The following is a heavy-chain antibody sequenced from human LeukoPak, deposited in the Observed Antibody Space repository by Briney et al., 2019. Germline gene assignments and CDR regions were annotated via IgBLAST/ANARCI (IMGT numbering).Heavy chain of an antibody. V-gene: IGHV3-23*01. CDR2: ISGSGGST. CDR3: AKDASGGDYVDYYYYYGMDV. Sequence: PGRSLRLSCAASGFTFSSYAMSWVRQAPGKGLEWVSAISGSGGSTYYADSVKGRFTISRDNSKNTLCLQMNSLRAEDTAVYYCAKDASGGDYVDYYYYYGMDVWGQGTTVTVSS. J-gene: IGHJ6*02. CDR1: GFTFSSYA. D-gene: IGHD4-17*01.